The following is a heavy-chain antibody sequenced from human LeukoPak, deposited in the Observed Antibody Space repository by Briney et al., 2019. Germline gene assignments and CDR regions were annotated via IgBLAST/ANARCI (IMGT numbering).Heavy chain of an antibody. Sequence: SETLSLTCAVSGGSFSGYYWNWIRQPPGNGLEWIGEINPSGSTNYNPSLKSRVTISVDTSKNQFSLKLSSVTAADTAVYYCARVIVGATISPFDYWGQGTLVTVSS. V-gene: IGHV4-34*01. J-gene: IGHJ4*02. CDR1: GGSFSGYY. CDR3: ARVIVGATISPFDY. D-gene: IGHD1-26*01. CDR2: INPSGST.